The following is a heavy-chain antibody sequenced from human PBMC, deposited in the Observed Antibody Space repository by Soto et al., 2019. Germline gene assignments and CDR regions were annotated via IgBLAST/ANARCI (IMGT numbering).Heavy chain of an antibody. Sequence: QVQLQESGPGLVKPSGTLSLTCAVSSGSISSSNWWSWVRQPPGKGLEWIGEIYHSGSTNYNPSLESRVTISVDKSKNQFALKLSSVTAADTAVYYCARAVITFGGVIVFDYWGQGTLVTVSS. CDR2: IYHSGST. V-gene: IGHV4-4*02. CDR3: ARAVITFGGVIVFDY. D-gene: IGHD3-16*02. CDR1: SGSISSSNW. J-gene: IGHJ4*02.